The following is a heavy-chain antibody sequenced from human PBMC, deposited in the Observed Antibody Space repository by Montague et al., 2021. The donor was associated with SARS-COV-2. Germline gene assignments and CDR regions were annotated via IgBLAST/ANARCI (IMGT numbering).Heavy chain of an antibody. Sequence: PALVKPTQTLTLTCTFSGFSLNTPEVAVGWIRQPPGKALEWLALXXGVDEKRYGPSLQSRLTITRDTSKSQVVLTMTNIDPVGTATYFCAHRFAGFFDYWGQGILVTVSS. J-gene: IGHJ4*02. CDR2: XXGVDEK. CDR3: AHRFAGFFDY. V-gene: IGHV2-5*05. CDR1: GFSLNTPEVA.